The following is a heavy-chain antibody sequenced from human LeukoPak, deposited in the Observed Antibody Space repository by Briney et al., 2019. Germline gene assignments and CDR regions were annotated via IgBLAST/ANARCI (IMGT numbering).Heavy chain of an antibody. J-gene: IGHJ4*02. CDR2: INPNSGGT. D-gene: IGHD7-27*01. Sequence: ASVTVSCKPSGYTFTGYYMHWVRQAPGHALEWMGWINPNSGGTNYAQKFQGRVTMTRDMSISTAYMELSRLRSDDTAVYSCARALGTPDYWGQGTLVTVSS. V-gene: IGHV1-2*02. CDR1: GYTFTGYY. CDR3: ARALGTPDY.